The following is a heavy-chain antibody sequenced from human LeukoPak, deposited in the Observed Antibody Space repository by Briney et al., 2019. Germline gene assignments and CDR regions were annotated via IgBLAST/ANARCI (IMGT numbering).Heavy chain of an antibody. V-gene: IGHV3-53*01. Sequence: GGSLRLSCAASGFTVNNNYMSWVRQAPGKGLEWVSIIYSGGSTYYADSVKGRFTISRDNSKNTLYLQMNSLRAEDTAVYYCAKKTGGYAFDIWGQGTMVTVSS. D-gene: IGHD7-27*01. CDR1: GFTVNNNY. J-gene: IGHJ3*02. CDR3: AKKTGGYAFDI. CDR2: IYSGGST.